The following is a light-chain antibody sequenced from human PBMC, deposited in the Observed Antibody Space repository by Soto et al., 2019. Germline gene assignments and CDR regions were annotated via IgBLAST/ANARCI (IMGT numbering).Light chain of an antibody. CDR1: SSDVGGYNY. Sequence: QSVLTQPASVSGSPGQSITISCTGTSSDVGGYNYVSWYQQHPGKAPKLMIYQVTIRPSGISNRFSGYKSGNTASLTISGLQAEDEADYYCTSFSSSTSLYVFGTGTKVTVL. J-gene: IGLJ1*01. CDR2: QVT. V-gene: IGLV2-14*01. CDR3: TSFSSSTSLYV.